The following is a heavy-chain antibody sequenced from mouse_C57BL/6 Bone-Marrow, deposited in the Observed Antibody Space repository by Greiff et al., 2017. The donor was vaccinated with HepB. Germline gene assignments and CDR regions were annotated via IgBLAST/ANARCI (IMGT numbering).Heavy chain of an antibody. V-gene: IGHV5-9*01. CDR3: ARPYGSSPAWFAY. Sequence: EVKVVESGGGLVKPGGSLKLSCAASGFTFSSYTMSWVRQTPEKRLEWVATISGGGGNTYYPDSVKGRFTISRDNAKNTLYLQMSSLRSEDTALYYCARPYGSSPAWFAYWGQGTLVTVSA. CDR2: ISGGGGNT. J-gene: IGHJ3*01. D-gene: IGHD1-1*01. CDR1: GFTFSSYT.